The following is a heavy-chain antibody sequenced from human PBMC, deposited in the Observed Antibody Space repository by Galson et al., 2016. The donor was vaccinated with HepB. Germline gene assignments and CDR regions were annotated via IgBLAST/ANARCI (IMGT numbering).Heavy chain of an antibody. CDR1: SDPVTSGTYY. CDR3: ARDEGFYNGMDV. D-gene: IGHD2-2*02. V-gene: IGHV4-61*01. J-gene: IGHJ6*02. CDR2: IHDSGNT. Sequence: SETLSLTCTVSSDPVTSGTYYWSWVRQSPGKGLDWIGYIHDSGNTNYNPSIKSRVTISTDTSKNQFFLELTSVTAADTAVYDCARDEGFYNGMDVWGQGTTVTVAS.